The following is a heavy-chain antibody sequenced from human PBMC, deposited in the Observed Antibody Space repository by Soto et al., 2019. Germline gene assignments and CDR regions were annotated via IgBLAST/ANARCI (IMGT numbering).Heavy chain of an antibody. CDR2: IIPIFGTA. V-gene: IGHV1-69*13. CDR3: ARGFPLWFDP. D-gene: IGHD3-3*01. CDR1: GYTFSNFA. Sequence: SVKVSCKASGYTFSNFAMHWVRQAPGQRLEWMGGIIPIFGTANYAQKFQGRVTITADESTSTAYMELSSLRSEDTAVYYCARGFPLWFDPWGQGTLVTVSS. J-gene: IGHJ5*02.